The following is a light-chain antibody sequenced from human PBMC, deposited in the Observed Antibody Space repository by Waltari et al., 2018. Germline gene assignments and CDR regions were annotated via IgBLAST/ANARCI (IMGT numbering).Light chain of an antibody. V-gene: IGLV1-44*01. CDR1: GYTIGGNM. Sequence: QSVLTQPPSASGTPGQSVVISCSGRGYTIGGNMVNWYQQFPGTAPQLLIYRNNQRPSGVPDRFSGSKTGTSASLAITGLQSEDEADYYCASWDDSVNEWVFGGGTKLTVL. CDR3: ASWDDSVNEWV. J-gene: IGLJ3*02. CDR2: RNN.